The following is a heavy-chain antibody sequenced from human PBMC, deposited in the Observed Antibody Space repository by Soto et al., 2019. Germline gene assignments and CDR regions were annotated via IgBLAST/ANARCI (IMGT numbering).Heavy chain of an antibody. Sequence: QVQLVESGGGVVQPGRSLRLSCAASGFTFSSYAMYWVRQAPGKGLEWVAVISYDGSNKYYADSVKGRFTISRDNSKNTLYLQMNSLRAEDTAVYYCARGWGYDSSGSGDYWGQGTLVTVSS. J-gene: IGHJ4*02. CDR1: GFTFSSYA. CDR2: ISYDGSNK. CDR3: ARGWGYDSSGSGDY. D-gene: IGHD3-22*01. V-gene: IGHV3-30-3*01.